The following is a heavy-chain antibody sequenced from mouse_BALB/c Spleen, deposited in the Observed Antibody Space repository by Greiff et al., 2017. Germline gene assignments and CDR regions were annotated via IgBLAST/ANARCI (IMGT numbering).Heavy chain of an antibody. CDR3: RSYDGYYWAMDY. Sequence: EVKVEESGGGLVQPGGSMKLSCVASGFTFSNYWMNWVRQSPEKGLEWVAEIRLKSNNYATHYAESVKGRFTISRDDSKSSVYLQMNNLRAEDTGIYYCRSYDGYYWAMDYWGQGTSVTVSS. V-gene: IGHV6-6*02. J-gene: IGHJ4*01. D-gene: IGHD2-3*01. CDR1: GFTFSNYW. CDR2: IRLKSNNYAT.